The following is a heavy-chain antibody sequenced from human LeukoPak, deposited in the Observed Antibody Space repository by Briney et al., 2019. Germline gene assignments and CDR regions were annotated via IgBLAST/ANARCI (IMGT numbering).Heavy chain of an antibody. Sequence: SETLSLTCAVSGGSFSSYYWSWIRQPPGKGLEWIGGINPSGSTNYNPSLKSRVTISVDKSKNQFSLKLTSVTAADTAVYYCSRAESSGLSYFHQWGQGTLVTVSS. J-gene: IGHJ4*02. CDR2: INPSGST. CDR1: GGSFSSYY. V-gene: IGHV4-4*07. CDR3: SRAESSGLSYFHQ. D-gene: IGHD6-25*01.